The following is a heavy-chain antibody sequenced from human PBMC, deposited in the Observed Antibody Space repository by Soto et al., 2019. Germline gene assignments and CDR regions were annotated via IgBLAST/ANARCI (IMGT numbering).Heavy chain of an antibody. CDR1: GYTSTSYD. V-gene: IGHV1-8*01. Sequence: VQRVQSGPELKKPGASLRVSGRPSGYTSTSYDINWVGQATGQGLEWMGWMNPNSGNTGYAQKFQGRVTMTRNTSISTAYMELSSLRSEDTAVYYCARDKVGMVDYWGQGTLVTVSS. D-gene: IGHD5-12*01. CDR2: MNPNSGNT. CDR3: ARDKVGMVDY. J-gene: IGHJ4*02.